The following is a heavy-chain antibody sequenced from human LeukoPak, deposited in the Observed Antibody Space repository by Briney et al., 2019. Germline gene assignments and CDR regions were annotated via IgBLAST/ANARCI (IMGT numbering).Heavy chain of an antibody. D-gene: IGHD5-24*01. J-gene: IGHJ4*02. CDR2: INHSGST. CDR1: GGSISSYY. CDR3: ARGAYKTLGY. V-gene: IGHV4-34*01. Sequence: PSETLSLTCTVSGGSISSYYWSWIRQPPGKGLEWIGEINHSGSTNYNPSLKSRVTISVDTSKNQFSLKLSSVTAADTAVYYCARGAYKTLGYWGQGTLVTVSS.